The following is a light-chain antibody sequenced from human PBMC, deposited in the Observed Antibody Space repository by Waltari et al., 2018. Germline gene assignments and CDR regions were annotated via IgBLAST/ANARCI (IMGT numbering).Light chain of an antibody. CDR1: QSVSSSY. Sequence: EIVLTQSPGTLSLSPGERATLSCRASQSVSSSYLAWYQQKPGQAPRLLIYGASSRATGIPDRFSGGGSGTDFTLIISRLEPEDFAVYYCQRYGSSSVTFGQGTKLEIK. CDR3: QRYGSSSVT. CDR2: GAS. V-gene: IGKV3-20*01. J-gene: IGKJ2*01.